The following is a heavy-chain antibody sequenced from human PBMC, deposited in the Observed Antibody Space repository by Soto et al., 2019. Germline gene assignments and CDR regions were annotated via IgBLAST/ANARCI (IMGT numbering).Heavy chain of an antibody. J-gene: IGHJ6*02. CDR2: IDAGNGNT. CDR3: ARAGHTHGSHYYGMDV. V-gene: IGHV1-3*01. CDR1: GYTFTSYP. Sequence: ASVKVSCKASGYTFTSYPTQWVRQAPGQRLEWMGWIDAGNGNTKYSQKFRGRVTFTTDTSASTAYMDLISLRSEDTAVYYSARAGHTHGSHYYGMDVWGQGTTVTVSS. D-gene: IGHD5-12*01.